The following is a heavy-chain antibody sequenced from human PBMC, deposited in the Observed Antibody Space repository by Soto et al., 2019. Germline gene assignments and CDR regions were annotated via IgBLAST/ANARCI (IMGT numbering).Heavy chain of an antibody. CDR2: IGSDNGDI. CDR3: AKYSTNSASRYFDF. D-gene: IGHD1-26*01. CDR1: GFTFGSYA. V-gene: IGHV3-23*01. J-gene: IGHJ4*02. Sequence: VGSLRLSCAASGFTFGSYAVAWIRQAPGKGLEWVSVIGSDNGDIQYADSVKGRFTISRDNSKNTLYLQMNSLTAEDTAVYYCAKYSTNSASRYFDFWGQGTLVTVSS.